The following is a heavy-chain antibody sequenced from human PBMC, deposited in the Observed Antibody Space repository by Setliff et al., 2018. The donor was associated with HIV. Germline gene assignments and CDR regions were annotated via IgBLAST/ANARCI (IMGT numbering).Heavy chain of an antibody. Sequence: ASVKVSCKASGYTFTDYTIHWVRQAPGQRLEWMGWINAGNGNTKYSQKFQGRVSITRDTSASRAYLELSSLRSEDTAVYYCARGRLRNYFDYWGQGTLVTVSS. J-gene: IGHJ4*02. CDR2: INAGNGNT. D-gene: IGHD2-8*01. V-gene: IGHV1-3*01. CDR3: ARGRLRNYFDY. CDR1: GYTFTDYT.